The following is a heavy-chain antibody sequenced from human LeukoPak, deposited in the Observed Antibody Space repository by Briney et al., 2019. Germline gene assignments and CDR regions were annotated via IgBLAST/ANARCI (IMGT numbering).Heavy chain of an antibody. D-gene: IGHD3-22*01. CDR1: GFTFNTYN. V-gene: IGHV3-21*01. CDR2: ITRSSIYI. Sequence: GGSLRLSCAGSGFTFNTYNMNWVRQAPGKGLEWVSCITRSSIYIYYADSVKGRFTISRDNAKNSLYLQMNSLRAEDTAVYYCARGRYDSSGSYSLFDYWGQGTLVTVSS. CDR3: ARGRYDSSGSYSLFDY. J-gene: IGHJ4*02.